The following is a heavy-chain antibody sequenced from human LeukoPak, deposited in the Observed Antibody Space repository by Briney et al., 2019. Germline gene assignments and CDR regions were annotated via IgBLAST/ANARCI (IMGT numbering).Heavy chain of an antibody. Sequence: PSETLSLTCAVSGYSISSGYYWGWIRQPPGKGLGWIGSLYHSGSTYYNPSLKSRVTISVDTSKNQFSLKLRSVTAADTAVYYCARDDMVRGVINFYYGVDVWGKGTTVTVSS. CDR1: GYSISSGYY. V-gene: IGHV4-38-2*02. CDR2: LYHSGST. D-gene: IGHD3-10*01. CDR3: ARDDMVRGVINFYYGVDV. J-gene: IGHJ6*04.